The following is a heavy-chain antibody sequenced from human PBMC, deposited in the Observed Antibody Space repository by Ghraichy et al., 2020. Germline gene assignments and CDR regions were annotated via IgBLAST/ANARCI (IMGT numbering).Heavy chain of an antibody. D-gene: IGHD3-10*01. CDR1: GGSISSYY. CDR2: IYYSGST. CDR3: ARRYYGSGSYYNFRETWAFDI. Sequence: SETLSLTCTVSGGSISSYYWSWIRQPPGKGLEWIGYIYYSGSTNYNPSLKSRVTISVDTSKNQFSLKLSSVTAADTAVYYCARRYYGSGSYYNFRETWAFDIWGQGTMVTVSS. V-gene: IGHV4-59*08. J-gene: IGHJ3*02.